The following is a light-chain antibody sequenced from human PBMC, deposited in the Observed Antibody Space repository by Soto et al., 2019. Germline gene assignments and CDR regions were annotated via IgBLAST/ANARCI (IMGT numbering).Light chain of an antibody. CDR1: QSVSSKY. CDR2: AAS. CDR3: QQYGSSLPWT. V-gene: IGKV3-20*01. J-gene: IGKJ1*01. Sequence: EIVLTQSPGTLSLSPGERATLSCRASQSVSSKYLAWYQQKPGQAPRLLIYAASTRATGIPDRFSGSGSGTDFTLTISRLDPEDLAVYYCQQYGSSLPWTFGQGTKVEIK.